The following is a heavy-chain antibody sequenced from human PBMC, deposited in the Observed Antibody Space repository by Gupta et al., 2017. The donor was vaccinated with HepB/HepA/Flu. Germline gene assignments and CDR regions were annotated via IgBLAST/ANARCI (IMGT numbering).Heavy chain of an antibody. J-gene: IGHJ3*02. V-gene: IGHV4-39*01. Sequence: QLQLQESGPGLVKPSETLSLTCTVSGGSMSSRSHYWGWIRQPPGKGLGWIGTIYYSGNTYYKTSLKSRVTISVDTSNNHFSLKLSSVTATDTAVYYCARLTYYYDSSGYSLGAFDIWGQGTMVTVS. CDR1: GGSMSSRSHY. CDR3: ARLTYYYDSSGYSLGAFDI. D-gene: IGHD3-22*01. CDR2: IYYSGNT.